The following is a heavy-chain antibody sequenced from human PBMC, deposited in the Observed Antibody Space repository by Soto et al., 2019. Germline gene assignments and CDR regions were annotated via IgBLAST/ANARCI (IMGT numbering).Heavy chain of an antibody. J-gene: IGHJ5*02. Sequence: SETLSLTCIVSGGSISSYYWSWIRQPPGKGLEWIGYIYYSGSTNYNPSLKSRVTISVDTSKNQFSLKLSSVTAADTAVYYCARVGGYSSSWYPWFDPWGQGTLVNVS. CDR2: IYYSGST. CDR1: GGSISSYY. CDR3: ARVGGYSSSWYPWFDP. V-gene: IGHV4-59*01. D-gene: IGHD6-13*01.